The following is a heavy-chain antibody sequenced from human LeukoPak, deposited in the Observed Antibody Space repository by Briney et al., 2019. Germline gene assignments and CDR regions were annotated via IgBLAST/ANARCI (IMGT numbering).Heavy chain of an antibody. Sequence: SETLSLTCTVSGGSISSSSYYWGWIRQPPGKGLEWIGSIYYSGSTYYNPSLKSRVTISVDTSKNQFSLKLSSVTAADTAVYYCARANVRAYYYDSSGYYYFSPRDDAFDIWGQGTMVTVSS. V-gene: IGHV4-39*07. J-gene: IGHJ3*02. CDR1: GGSISSSSYY. CDR3: ARANVRAYYYDSSGYYYFSPRDDAFDI. D-gene: IGHD3-22*01. CDR2: IYYSGST.